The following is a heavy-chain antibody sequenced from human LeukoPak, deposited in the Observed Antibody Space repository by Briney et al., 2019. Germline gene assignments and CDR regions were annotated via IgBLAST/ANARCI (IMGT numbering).Heavy chain of an antibody. J-gene: IGHJ4*02. D-gene: IGHD6-13*01. CDR3: AREGLNVDAAPGEGFDY. CDR1: GYTFTSYY. CDR2: IDPSGGST. V-gene: IGHV1-46*03. Sequence: ASVKVSCKASGYTFTSYYIHWVRQAPGQGLEWMGIIDPSGGSTSYAQKFQGRVTMTRDTSTSTIYMELSSLRSEDTAVYYCAREGLNVDAAPGEGFDYWGQGTLVTVSS.